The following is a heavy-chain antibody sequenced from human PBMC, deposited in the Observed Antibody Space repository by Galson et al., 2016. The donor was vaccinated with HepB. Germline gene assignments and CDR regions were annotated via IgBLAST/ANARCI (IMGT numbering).Heavy chain of an antibody. D-gene: IGHD3-10*01. CDR3: SRGFRNYGLGSYFDF. CDR1: GGSININNYY. Sequence: SETLSLTCTVSGGSININNYYWGYIRQPPGKGLEWIGSIYYSGNTYYNPSLQSRVTISVDTSKNQFSLNLRSVTAADTAVYFCSRGFRNYGLGSYFDFWGQGTLVTVSS. V-gene: IGHV4-39*01. CDR2: IYYSGNT. J-gene: IGHJ4*02.